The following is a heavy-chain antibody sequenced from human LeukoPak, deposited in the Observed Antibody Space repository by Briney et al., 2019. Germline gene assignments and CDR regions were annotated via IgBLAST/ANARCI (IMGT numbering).Heavy chain of an antibody. D-gene: IGHD6-13*01. CDR2: IKQDGSEK. V-gene: IGHV3-7*01. CDR3: AREFRSGYNRRLFDY. Sequence: GGSLTLSCAASGIILSSYWMSWVRQAPGKGLEWVANIKQDGSEKWYVDSVKGRFTISRDNAKNSLYLQMNSLRVEDTAVYYCAREFRSGYNRRLFDYWGQGTLVTVSS. CDR1: GIILSSYW. J-gene: IGHJ4*02.